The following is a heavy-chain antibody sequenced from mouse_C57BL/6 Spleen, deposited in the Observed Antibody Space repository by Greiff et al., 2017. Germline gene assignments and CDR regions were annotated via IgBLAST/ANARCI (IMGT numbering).Heavy chain of an antibody. CDR3: ARPYDYLYAMDY. CDR2: ISSGGSYT. J-gene: IGHJ4*01. CDR1: GFTFSSYG. V-gene: IGHV5-6*01. D-gene: IGHD2-4*01. Sequence: EVQVVESGGDLVKPGGSLKLSCAASGFTFSSYGMSWVRQTPDKRLEWVATISSGGSYTYYPDSVKGRFTISRDNAKNTLYLQMSSLKSEDTAMYYCARPYDYLYAMDYWGQGTSVTVSS.